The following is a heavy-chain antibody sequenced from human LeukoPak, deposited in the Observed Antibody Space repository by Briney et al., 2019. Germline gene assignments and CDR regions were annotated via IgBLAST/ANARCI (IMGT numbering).Heavy chain of an antibody. CDR2: IRYDGSNK. V-gene: IGHV3-30*02. CDR3: AKDGPIVVVPAARAASYYFDY. Sequence: GGSLRLSCAASGFTFSSYGMHWVRQAPGKGLEWVAFIRYDGSNKYYADSVKGRFTISRDNSKNTLYLQMNSLRAEDMAVYYCAKDGPIVVVPAARAASYYFDYWGQGTLVTVSS. D-gene: IGHD2-2*01. CDR1: GFTFSSYG. J-gene: IGHJ4*02.